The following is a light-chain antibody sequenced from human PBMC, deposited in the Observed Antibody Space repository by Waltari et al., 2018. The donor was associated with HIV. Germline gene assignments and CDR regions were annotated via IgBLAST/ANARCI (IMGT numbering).Light chain of an antibody. Sequence: QSALTQPASVPGSPGQSITISCTRTSSDVATYKLVSWYQQHPGKAPKLMIYEVSKQPSGVSDRFSGSKSGDTASLTISGLQAEDEADYYCCSYVSNVIFGGGTKLTVL. V-gene: IGLV2-23*02. CDR2: EVS. CDR1: SSDVATYKL. CDR3: CSYVSNVI. J-gene: IGLJ2*01.